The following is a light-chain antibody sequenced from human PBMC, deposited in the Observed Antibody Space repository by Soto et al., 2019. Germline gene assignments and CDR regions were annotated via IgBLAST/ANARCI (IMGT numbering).Light chain of an antibody. Sequence: EIVLTQSPATLSLSPGERATLSCRASQSVSSYLAWYQQKPGQAPRLLIYGASSRATGIPDRFSGSGSGTEFTLTISSLQPDDFATYYCQQFNTSPWTFGQGTKVDI. J-gene: IGKJ1*01. CDR1: QSVSSY. V-gene: IGKV3-11*01. CDR3: QQFNTSPWT. CDR2: GAS.